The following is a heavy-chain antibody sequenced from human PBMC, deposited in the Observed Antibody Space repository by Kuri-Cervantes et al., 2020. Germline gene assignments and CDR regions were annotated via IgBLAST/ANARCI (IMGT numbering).Heavy chain of an antibody. Sequence: ASVKVSCKASGYTFTSYDINWVRQAPGQGLEWMGIINPSGGTTSYAQKFQGRVTMSRDTSTSTFYMELSSLRSEDTAVYYCARSTNFDCSGGRCVRGWFDPWGQGTLVTVSS. V-gene: IGHV1-46*01. CDR1: GYTFTSYD. CDR2: INPSGGTT. CDR3: ARSTNFDCSGGRCVRGWFDP. J-gene: IGHJ5*02. D-gene: IGHD2-15*01.